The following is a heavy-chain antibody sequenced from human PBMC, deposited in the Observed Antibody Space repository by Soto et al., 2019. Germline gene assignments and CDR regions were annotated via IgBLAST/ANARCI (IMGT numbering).Heavy chain of an antibody. CDR3: ARNTMYYCDLTPADRVGHFDS. CDR2: IYHSGST. D-gene: IGHD3-22*01. V-gene: IGHV4-38-2*01. Sequence: SETLSLTCAVSGYSISSGYYWDLIRPPPGKGLEWIATIYHSGSTHYTPSLKSRVTISVDTSQNQFSLKLSSVTAADTAVYYCARNTMYYCDLTPADRVGHFDSWGQGAPVTVSS. J-gene: IGHJ4*02. CDR1: GYSISSGYY.